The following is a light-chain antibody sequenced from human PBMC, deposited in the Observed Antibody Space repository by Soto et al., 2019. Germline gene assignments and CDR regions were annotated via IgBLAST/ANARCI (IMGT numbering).Light chain of an antibody. J-gene: IGLJ1*01. CDR3: RSYTSSSTLHV. V-gene: IGLV2-14*01. CDR1: SSDVGGYNY. Sequence: QSALTQPASVSGSPGQSITISCTGTSSDVGGYNYVSWYQQHPGKAPKLIIYDVSNRPSRVSNRFSGSKSGNTASLTISGLQADDEADYYCRSYTSSSTLHVSGTGTKLTVL. CDR2: DVS.